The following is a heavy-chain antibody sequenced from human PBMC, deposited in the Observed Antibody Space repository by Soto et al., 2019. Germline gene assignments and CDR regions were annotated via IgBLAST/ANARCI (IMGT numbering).Heavy chain of an antibody. V-gene: IGHV2-5*02. J-gene: IGHJ4*02. CDR1: GFSFSTSAVG. CDR3: AHVYWAASGTRYYFDH. Sequence: QITLTESGPTLVKPTQTLTLTCTFSGFSFSTSAVGVGWIRQPPGKALEFLALIYWDDDKRYRPSLKSKISSTTDTSSNQVVLTVTDLDPEDTATYYCAHVYWAASGTRYYFDHWGQGTLVTVSS. D-gene: IGHD6-13*01. CDR2: IYWDDDK.